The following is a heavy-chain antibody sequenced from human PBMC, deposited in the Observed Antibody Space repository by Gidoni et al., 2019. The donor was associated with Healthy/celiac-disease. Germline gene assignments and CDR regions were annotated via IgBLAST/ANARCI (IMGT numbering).Heavy chain of an antibody. CDR2: ISGSGGST. J-gene: IGHJ4*02. Sequence: EVQLLESGGGLVQPGGSLRLSCAAPGFTFSSYAMSWVRQAPGKGLEWVSAISGSGGSTYYADSVKGRFTISRDNSKNTLYLQMNSLRAEDTAVYYCAKNCYGSGSYYSYYFDYWGQGTLVTVSS. D-gene: IGHD3-10*01. V-gene: IGHV3-23*01. CDR3: AKNCYGSGSYYSYYFDY. CDR1: GFTFSSYA.